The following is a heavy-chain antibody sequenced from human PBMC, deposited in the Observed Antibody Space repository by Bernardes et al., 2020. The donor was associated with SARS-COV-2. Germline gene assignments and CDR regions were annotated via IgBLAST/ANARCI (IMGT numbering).Heavy chain of an antibody. J-gene: IGHJ4*02. CDR2: IYYSGST. CDR1: GGSISSYY. D-gene: IGHD2-15*01. V-gene: IGHV4-59*01. CDR3: ARVYCSGGSCYPFDY. Sequence: SETLSLTRTVSGGSISSYYWSWIRQPPGKGLEWIGYIYYSGSTNYNPSLKSRVTISVDTSKNQFSLKLSSVTAADTAVYYCARVYCSGGSCYPFDYWGQGTLVTVSS.